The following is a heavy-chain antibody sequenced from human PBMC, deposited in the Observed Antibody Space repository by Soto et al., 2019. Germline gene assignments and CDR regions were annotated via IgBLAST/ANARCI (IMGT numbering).Heavy chain of an antibody. D-gene: IGHD3-16*02. V-gene: IGHV3-48*01. CDR1: GFTFSSYS. J-gene: IGHJ4*02. CDR3: ARVDDYIWGSYRSPFDY. Sequence: GGSLRLSCAASGFTFSSYSMNWVRQAPGKGLEWVSYISSSSSTIYYADSVKGRFTISRDNAKNSLYLQMNSLRAEDTAVYYCARVDDYIWGSYRSPFDYWGQGTLVTVSS. CDR2: ISSSSSTI.